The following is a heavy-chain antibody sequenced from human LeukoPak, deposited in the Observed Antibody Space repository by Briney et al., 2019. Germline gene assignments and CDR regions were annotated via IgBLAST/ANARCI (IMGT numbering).Heavy chain of an antibody. CDR2: IYYSGST. J-gene: IGHJ3*02. Sequence: TSETLSLTSTVSGGSISSYYWSWIRQPPGKGLEWIGYIYYSGSTNYNPSLKSRVTISVDTSKNQFSLKLSSVTAADTAVYYCARGPEWELLDDAFDIWGQGTMVTVSS. CDR1: GGSISSYY. V-gene: IGHV4-59*01. D-gene: IGHD1-26*01. CDR3: ARGPEWELLDDAFDI.